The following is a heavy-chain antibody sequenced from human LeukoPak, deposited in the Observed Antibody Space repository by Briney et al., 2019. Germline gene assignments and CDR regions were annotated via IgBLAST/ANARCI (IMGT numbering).Heavy chain of an antibody. V-gene: IGHV5-51*01. Sequence: GESLQIPCKGSGYSFSTYWIGWVRQMPGKGLEWMGFIYPGDSDTRYSPSFQGQVTISADKYISSAYLQWSSLKASDTAMYYCAKVVELATLTGDSYTYSYHMDVWGKGTAGTVSS. D-gene: IGHD5-24*01. CDR3: AKVVELATLTGDSYTYSYHMDV. CDR1: GYSFSTYW. CDR2: IYPGDSDT. J-gene: IGHJ6*03.